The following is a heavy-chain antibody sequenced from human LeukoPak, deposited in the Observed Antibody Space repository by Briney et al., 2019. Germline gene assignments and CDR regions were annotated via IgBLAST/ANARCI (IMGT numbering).Heavy chain of an antibody. Sequence: ASVKVSCKASGGTFSSYAISWVRQAPGQGLEWMGGIIPIFGTANYAQKFQGRVTITADESTSTAYMELSSLRSEDTAVYYCASLLGYCSSTSCRGQAFDIWGQGTMVTVSS. J-gene: IGHJ3*02. V-gene: IGHV1-69*01. D-gene: IGHD2-2*01. CDR1: GGTFSSYA. CDR3: ASLLGYCSSTSCRGQAFDI. CDR2: IIPIFGTA.